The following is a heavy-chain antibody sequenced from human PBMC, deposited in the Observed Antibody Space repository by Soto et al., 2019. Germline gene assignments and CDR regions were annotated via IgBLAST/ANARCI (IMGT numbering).Heavy chain of an antibody. CDR3: ARDLRFRGFYGMDV. Sequence: QVQLQESGPGLVKPSQTLSLTCTVSGGSISSGGYYWSCIRQHPGKGLEWIGYIYYSGSTYYNPSLQSRVTISVDTSKNQFSLKLSSVTAADTAVYYCARDLRFRGFYGMDVWGQGTTVTVSS. D-gene: IGHD3-10*01. V-gene: IGHV4-31*03. J-gene: IGHJ6*02. CDR2: IYYSGST. CDR1: GGSISSGGYY.